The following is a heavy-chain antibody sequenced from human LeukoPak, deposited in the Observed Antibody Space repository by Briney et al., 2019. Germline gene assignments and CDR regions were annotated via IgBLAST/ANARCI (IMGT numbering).Heavy chain of an antibody. D-gene: IGHD5-12*01. CDR3: ARSSHGYSGYYD. CDR2: INTDGRTT. CDR1: GFTFSSYW. V-gene: IGHV3-74*01. J-gene: IGHJ4*02. Sequence: GGSLRLSCAASGFTFSSYWMHWVRQAPGKGLVWVSRINTDGRTTTYADSVKGRFTISRDNAKNTLYLQMNTLRAEDTAVYYCARSSHGYSGYYDWGQGTLVTVSS.